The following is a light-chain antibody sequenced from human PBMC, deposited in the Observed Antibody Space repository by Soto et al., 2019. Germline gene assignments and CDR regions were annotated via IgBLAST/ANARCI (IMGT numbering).Light chain of an antibody. V-gene: IGKV3-20*01. J-gene: IGKJ1*01. CDR2: GAS. CDR1: QSVSASY. Sequence: EIVLTQSPGTLSLSPGERATLSCRASQSVSASYLAWYQQKPGQAPRLLIYGASSRATGIPDRFRGSGSGTDFTLTISRLEPVDFAVYYCEKYAFWTFGQRTKEDIK. CDR3: EKYAFWT.